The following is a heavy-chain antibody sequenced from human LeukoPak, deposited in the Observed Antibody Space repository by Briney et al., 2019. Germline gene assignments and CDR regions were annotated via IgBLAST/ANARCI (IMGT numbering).Heavy chain of an antibody. D-gene: IGHD2-2*01. CDR2: ISYDGSNK. CDR1: GFTFSSYA. J-gene: IGHJ1*01. CDR3: ARDFPGSTSITQH. Sequence: PGGSLRLSCAASGFTFSSYAMHWVRQAPGKGLEWVAVISYDGSNKYYADSVKGRFTISRDNSKNTLYLQMNSLRAEDTAVYYCARDFPGSTSITQHWGQGTLVTVSS. V-gene: IGHV3-30*01.